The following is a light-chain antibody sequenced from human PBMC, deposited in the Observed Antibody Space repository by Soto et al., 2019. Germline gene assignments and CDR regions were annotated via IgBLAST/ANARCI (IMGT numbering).Light chain of an antibody. CDR2: GAS. CDR1: QSVSSSY. J-gene: IGKJ4*01. Sequence: EIVLTQSPGTLSLSPGERATLSCRASQSVSSSYLAWYQQKPGQAPRLLIYGASSRATGIPDRFSGSGSGTDFTLTISRLEPEDFALYYCQQYGSSPLTFGGVTEVEIK. V-gene: IGKV3-20*01. CDR3: QQYGSSPLT.